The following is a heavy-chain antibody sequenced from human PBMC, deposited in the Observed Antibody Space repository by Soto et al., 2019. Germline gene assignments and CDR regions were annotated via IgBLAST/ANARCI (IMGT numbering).Heavy chain of an antibody. CDR3: ARGLYGSGGNYYYYYMDV. CDR1: GYTFTSYA. Sequence: ASVKVSCKASGYTFTSYAMHWVRQAPGQRLEWMGWINAVNGKTKYAQKFQGRVTITRDKSTSTAYMELSSLRSEDTAVYYCARGLYGSGGNYYYYYMDVWGKGTTVTVSS. J-gene: IGHJ6*03. D-gene: IGHD3-10*01. V-gene: IGHV1-3*01. CDR2: INAVNGKT.